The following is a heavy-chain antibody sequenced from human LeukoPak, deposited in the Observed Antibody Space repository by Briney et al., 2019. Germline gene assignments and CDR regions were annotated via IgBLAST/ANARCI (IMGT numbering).Heavy chain of an antibody. Sequence: ASVKVSCKASGYNFIGYYMHWVRQAPGQGLEWVGWISGSNGNTNYAQKFLGRVTMTADTSTGTAYMELKSLTSADTAVYYCARSGRGTYYYFDLWGQGTLVTVSS. J-gene: IGHJ4*02. D-gene: IGHD5-12*01. CDR3: ARSGRGTYYYFDL. CDR2: ISGSNGNT. CDR1: GYNFIGYY. V-gene: IGHV1-18*04.